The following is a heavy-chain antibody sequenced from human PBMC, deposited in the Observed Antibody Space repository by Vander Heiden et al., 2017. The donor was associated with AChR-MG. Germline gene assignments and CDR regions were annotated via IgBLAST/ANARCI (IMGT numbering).Heavy chain of an antibody. Sequence: QAPGKGLEWVAGISYDGSNKYYADAGKGRFTISRDNSKNTLYLQMNSLRAEDTAVYYCARDYYDSSGYHDAFDIWGQGTMVTVSS. CDR3: ARDYYDSSGYHDAFDI. CDR2: ISYDGSNK. J-gene: IGHJ3*02. V-gene: IGHV3-30-3*01. D-gene: IGHD3-22*01.